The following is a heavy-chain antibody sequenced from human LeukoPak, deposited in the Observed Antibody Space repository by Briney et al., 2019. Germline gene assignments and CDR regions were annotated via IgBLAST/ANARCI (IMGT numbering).Heavy chain of an antibody. CDR2: IRSKAYGGTT. V-gene: IGHV3-49*03. CDR3: TRDWGTYYYDSSGYYYDAFDI. J-gene: IGHJ3*02. D-gene: IGHD3-22*01. CDR1: GFTFGDYA. Sequence: GGSLRLSCTASGFTFGDYAMSWYRQAPGKGLEWVGFIRSKAYGGTTEYAASVKGRFTISRDDSKSIAYLQMNSLKTEDTAVYYCTRDWGTYYYDSSGYYYDAFDIWGQGTMVTVSS.